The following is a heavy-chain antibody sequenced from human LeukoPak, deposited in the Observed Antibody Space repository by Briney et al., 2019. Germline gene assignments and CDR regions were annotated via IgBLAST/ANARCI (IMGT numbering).Heavy chain of an antibody. CDR2: IIPIFGTA. J-gene: IGHJ4*02. Sequence: SVKVSCKASGGTFSSYAISWVRQAPGQGLEWMGGIIPIFGTANYAQKFQGRVTITADESTSTAYMELSSLRSEDTAVYYCARDDDRAREIDYWGQGTLVTVSS. D-gene: IGHD3-22*01. V-gene: IGHV1-69*01. CDR3: ARDDDRAREIDY. CDR1: GGTFSSYA.